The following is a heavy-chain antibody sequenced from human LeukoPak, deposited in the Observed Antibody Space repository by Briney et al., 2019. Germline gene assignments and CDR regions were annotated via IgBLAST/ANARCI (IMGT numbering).Heavy chain of an antibody. CDR2: INPNSGGT. CDR1: GYTFTGYY. J-gene: IGHJ4*02. V-gene: IGHV1-2*02. D-gene: IGHD3-10*01. Sequence: ASVKVSCKASGYTFTGYYMHWVRQAPGQGLEWMGWINPNSGGTNYAQKFQGRVTMTRDTSISTAYMELSRLRSDDTAVYYCARVVKGSGSCYNYFDYWGQGTLVTVSS. CDR3: ARVVKGSGSCYNYFDY.